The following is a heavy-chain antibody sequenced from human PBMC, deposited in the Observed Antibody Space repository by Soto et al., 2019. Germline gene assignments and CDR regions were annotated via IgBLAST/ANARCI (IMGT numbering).Heavy chain of an antibody. J-gene: IGHJ6*02. CDR1: GYTFTSYG. CDR3: ARGQTYYDFWSGYLSPSHYYYYGMDV. V-gene: IGHV1-18*01. CDR2: ISAYNGNT. Sequence: ASVKVSCKASGYTFTSYGISWVRQAPGQGLEWMGWISAYNGNTNYAQRLQGRVTMTTDTSTSTAYMELRSLRSDDTAVYYCARGQTYYDFWSGYLSPSHYYYYGMDVWGQGTTVTVSS. D-gene: IGHD3-3*01.